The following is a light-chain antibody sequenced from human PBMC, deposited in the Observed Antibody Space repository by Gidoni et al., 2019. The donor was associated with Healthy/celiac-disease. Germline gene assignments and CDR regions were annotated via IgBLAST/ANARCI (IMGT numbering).Light chain of an antibody. CDR1: QSISSY. V-gene: IGKV1-39*01. J-gene: IGKJ2*02. Sequence: DSQMTQSPSSLSASVGDRVTITCRASQSISSYLNWYQQKPGKAPKLLIYAASSLQSGVPSRFSGSGSGTDFTLTISSLQPEDFATYYCQQSYSTPWTFGQXTKLEIK. CDR2: AAS. CDR3: QQSYSTPWT.